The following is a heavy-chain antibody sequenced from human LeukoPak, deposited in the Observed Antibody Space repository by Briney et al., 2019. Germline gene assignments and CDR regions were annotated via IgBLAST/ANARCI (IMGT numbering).Heavy chain of an antibody. CDR1: GFTFSSYS. CDR3: AKLTSYSFDY. CDR2: ISDSGGRT. J-gene: IGHJ4*02. D-gene: IGHD4-11*01. Sequence: GGSLRLSYAASGFTFSSYSMSWVRQAPGEGLEWVSTISDSGGRTYYADSVKGRFTISRDDSKNTLYLQMNSLRAEDTAVYYCAKLTSYSFDYWGQGTLVTVSS. V-gene: IGHV3-23*01.